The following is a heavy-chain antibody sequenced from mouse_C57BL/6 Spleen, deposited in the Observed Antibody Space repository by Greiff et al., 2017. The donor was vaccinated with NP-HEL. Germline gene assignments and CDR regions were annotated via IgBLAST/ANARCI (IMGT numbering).Heavy chain of an antibody. V-gene: IGHV1-20*01. D-gene: IGHD2-4*01. CDR3: ARGGYYDYDGGYFDV. Sequence: EVKLQQSGPELVKPGDSVKISCKASGYSFTGYFMNWVMQSHGKSLEWIGRINPYNGDTFYNQKFKGKATLTVDKSSSTAHMELRSLTSEDSEVYYCARGGYYDYDGGYFDVWGTGTTVTVSS. CDR1: GYSFTGYF. CDR2: INPYNGDT. J-gene: IGHJ1*03.